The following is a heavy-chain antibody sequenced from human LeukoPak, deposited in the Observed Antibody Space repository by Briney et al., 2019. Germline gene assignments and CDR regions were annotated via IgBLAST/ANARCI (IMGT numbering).Heavy chain of an antibody. J-gene: IGHJ4*02. Sequence: GGSLRLSCAASGFTFSSYAMSWVRQAPGKGLEWVSAISGSGGSTYYADSVKGRFTISRVNSKNTLYLQMNSLRAEDTAVYYCAKDEGHCSSTSCPYYFDYWGQGTLVTVSS. V-gene: IGHV3-23*01. CDR2: ISGSGGST. D-gene: IGHD2-2*01. CDR3: AKDEGHCSSTSCPYYFDY. CDR1: GFTFSSYA.